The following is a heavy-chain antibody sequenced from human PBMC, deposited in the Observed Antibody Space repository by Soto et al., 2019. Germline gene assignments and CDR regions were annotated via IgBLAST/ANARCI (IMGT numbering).Heavy chain of an antibody. CDR2: IIPIFGTA. Sequence: QVQLVQSGAEVKKPGSSVKVSCKASGGTFSSYAISWVRQAPGQGLEWMGGIIPIFGTANYAQKFQDRVTITADESTSTAYMELSSLRAEDTAVYYCAREWVRSGMTTVTTFDYWGQGTLVTVSS. J-gene: IGHJ4*02. V-gene: IGHV1-69*01. D-gene: IGHD4-17*01. CDR3: AREWVRSGMTTVTTFDY. CDR1: GGTFSSYA.